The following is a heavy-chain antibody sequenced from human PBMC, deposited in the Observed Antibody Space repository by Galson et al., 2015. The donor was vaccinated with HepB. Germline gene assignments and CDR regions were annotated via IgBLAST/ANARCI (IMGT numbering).Heavy chain of an antibody. CDR3: AKSDTGYSFGSLDY. CDR1: GFTFSSYA. V-gene: IGHV3-23*01. D-gene: IGHD5-18*01. Sequence: SLRLSCAASGFTFSSYAMSWVRQAPGKGLEWVSTYSHRSGNTYYADSVKGRFTISRDNSKNTLYLQMNSLRAEDTAVYYCAKSDTGYSFGSLDYWGQGTLVTVSS. J-gene: IGHJ4*02. CDR2: YSHRSGNT.